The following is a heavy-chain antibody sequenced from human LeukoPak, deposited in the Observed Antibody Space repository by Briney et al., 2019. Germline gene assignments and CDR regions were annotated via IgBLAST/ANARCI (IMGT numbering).Heavy chain of an antibody. CDR1: GFTFSGYW. CDR3: ARDLTWGDYRGRHKGY. CDR2: INSDGSST. J-gene: IGHJ4*02. Sequence: GGSLRLSCAASGFTFSGYWMHWVRQAPGKGLVWVSRINSDGSSTSYADSVKGRFTISRDNAKNTLYLQMNSLRAEDTAVYYCARDLTWGDYRGRHKGYWGQGTLVTVSS. D-gene: IGHD4-17*01. V-gene: IGHV3-74*01.